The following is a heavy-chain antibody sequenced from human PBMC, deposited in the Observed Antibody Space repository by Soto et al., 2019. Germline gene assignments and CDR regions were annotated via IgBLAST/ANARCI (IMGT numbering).Heavy chain of an antibody. Sequence: SETLSLTCTVSGGSISSYYWSWIRQPPGKGLEWIGYIYYSGSTNYNPSLKSRDTISVDTSKNQFSLKLSSVTAADTAVYYCEREKGLADAFDIWGQGTMVTVSS. V-gene: IGHV4-59*01. CDR2: IYYSGST. CDR3: EREKGLADAFDI. CDR1: GGSISSYY. J-gene: IGHJ3*02.